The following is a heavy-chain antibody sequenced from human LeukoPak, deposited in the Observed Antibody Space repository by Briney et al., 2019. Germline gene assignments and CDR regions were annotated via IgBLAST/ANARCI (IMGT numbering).Heavy chain of an antibody. CDR2: IYYSGST. V-gene: IGHV4-59*01. CDR3: ATITRGYSGYGFDY. D-gene: IGHD5-12*01. Sequence: SETLSLTCTVSGGSISSYYWSWIRQPPGKGLEWIGYIYYSGSTNYNPSLKSRVTISVDTSKNQFSLKLSSVTAADTAVYYCATITRGYSGYGFDYWGQGTLVTVSS. CDR1: GGSISSYY. J-gene: IGHJ4*02.